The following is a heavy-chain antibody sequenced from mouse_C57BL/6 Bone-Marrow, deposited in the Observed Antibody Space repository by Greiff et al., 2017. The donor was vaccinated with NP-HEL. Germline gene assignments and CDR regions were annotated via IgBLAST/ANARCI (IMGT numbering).Heavy chain of an antibody. V-gene: IGHV3-6*01. J-gene: IGHJ1*03. D-gene: IGHD2-5*01. Sequence: EVKLMESGPGLVKPSQSLSLTCSVTGYSITSGYYWNWIRQFPGNKLEWMGYISYDGSNNYNPSLKNRISITRDTSKNQFFLKLNSVTTEDTATYYCARDEVYYSNSHWYFDVWGTGTTVTVSS. CDR3: ARDEVYYSNSHWYFDV. CDR2: ISYDGSN. CDR1: GYSITSGYY.